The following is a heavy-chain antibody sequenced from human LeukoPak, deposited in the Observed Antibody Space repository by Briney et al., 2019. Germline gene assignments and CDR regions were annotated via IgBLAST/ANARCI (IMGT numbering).Heavy chain of an antibody. CDR3: ARPNQAVAGTHPLYYFDY. J-gene: IGHJ4*02. D-gene: IGHD6-19*01. CDR2: ISSSGSTI. CDR1: GFTFSDYY. V-gene: IGHV3-11*01. Sequence: PGGSLRLSCAASGFTFSDYYMSWIRQAPGKGLEWVSYISSSGSTIYYADSVKGRFTISRDNAKNSLYLQMNSLRAEDTAVYYCARPNQAVAGTHPLYYFDYWGQGTLVTVSS.